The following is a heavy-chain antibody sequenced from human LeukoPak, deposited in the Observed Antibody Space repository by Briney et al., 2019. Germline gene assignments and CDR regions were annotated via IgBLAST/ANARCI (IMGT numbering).Heavy chain of an antibody. Sequence: GRSLRLSCAASGXSFSSYGMHWVRQAPGKGLEWVGVISYDGSNKYYADSVKGRFTISRDNSKNTLHMQMNTLRAEDTAMYYCAKALNYYDRAYDMWGQGTVVTVSS. D-gene: IGHD3-22*01. CDR2: ISYDGSNK. J-gene: IGHJ3*02. CDR3: AKALNYYDRAYDM. V-gene: IGHV3-30*18. CDR1: GXSFSSYG.